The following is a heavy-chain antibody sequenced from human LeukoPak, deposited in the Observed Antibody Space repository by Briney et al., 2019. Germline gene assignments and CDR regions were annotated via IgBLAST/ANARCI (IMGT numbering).Heavy chain of an antibody. J-gene: IGHJ3*02. V-gene: IGHV4-30-2*01. CDR3: ARGIGSSWRPNDALDI. CDR1: GGSISSGGYY. Sequence: PSETLSLTCTVSGGSISSGGYYWSWIRQPPGKGLEWIGYIYHSGSTYYNPSLKSRVTISVDRSKNQFSLKLSSVTAAGTAVYYCARGIGSSWRPNDALDIWGQGTMVTVSS. D-gene: IGHD6-13*01. CDR2: IYHSGST.